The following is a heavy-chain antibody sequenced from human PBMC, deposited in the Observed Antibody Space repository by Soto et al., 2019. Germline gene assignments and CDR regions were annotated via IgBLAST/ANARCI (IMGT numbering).Heavy chain of an antibody. V-gene: IGHV3-15*05. D-gene: IGHD1-26*01. J-gene: IGHJ5*02. CDR2: IKSKTNGGTT. CDR3: ITLIPKGKWELGP. CDR1: GFTFSDAW. Sequence: GGSLRLSCAASGFTFSDAWMSWVRQAPGKGLEWVGRIKSKTNGGTTDYAGPVKGRFTISRDDSKRTLYVQMNSLKTEDTAIYYCITLIPKGKWELGPWGHGTLVTVSS.